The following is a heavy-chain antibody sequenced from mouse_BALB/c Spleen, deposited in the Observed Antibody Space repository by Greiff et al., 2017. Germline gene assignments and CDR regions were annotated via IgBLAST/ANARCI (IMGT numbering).Heavy chain of an antibody. CDR1: GYTFSSYW. Sequence: QVQLQQSGAELMKPGASVKISCKATGYTFSSYWIEWVKQRPGHGLEWIGEILPGSGSTNYNEKFKGKATFTADTSSNTAYMQLSSLTSEDSAVYYCARGDMITAWFAYWGQGTLVTVSA. D-gene: IGHD2-4*01. CDR2: ILPGSGST. J-gene: IGHJ3*01. CDR3: ARGDMITAWFAY. V-gene: IGHV1-9*01.